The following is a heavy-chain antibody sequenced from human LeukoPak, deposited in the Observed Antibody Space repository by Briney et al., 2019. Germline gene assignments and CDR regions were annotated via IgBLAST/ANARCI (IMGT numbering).Heavy chain of an antibody. Sequence: SETLSLTCTVSGGSISSSSYYWAWIRQPPGKGLEWIGTIYHGGTSYYNPSLKSRVTISVDTSKNQFSLKVSSVTAADTAVYFCARAAPVSPQYFDYWGQGTLVAVSS. V-gene: IGHV4-39*07. CDR3: ARAAPVSPQYFDY. CDR2: IYHGGTS. J-gene: IGHJ4*02. CDR1: GGSISSSSYY.